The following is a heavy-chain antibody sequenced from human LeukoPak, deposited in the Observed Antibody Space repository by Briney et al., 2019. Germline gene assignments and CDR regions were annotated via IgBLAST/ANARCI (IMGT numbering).Heavy chain of an antibody. D-gene: IGHD3-10*01. CDR1: GLTFDNYA. V-gene: IGHV3-23*01. CDR3: ASWAGGVRELIIHVFDY. J-gene: IGHJ4*02. Sequence: GGSLRLSYAASGLTFDNYAMGWVRQAPGKGLEWVSTISAGGDTTYYADSVKGRFTISRDNSKNTLYLQMNSLRAEDTAVYFCASWAGGVRELIIHVFDYWGQGTLVTVS. CDR2: ISAGGDTT.